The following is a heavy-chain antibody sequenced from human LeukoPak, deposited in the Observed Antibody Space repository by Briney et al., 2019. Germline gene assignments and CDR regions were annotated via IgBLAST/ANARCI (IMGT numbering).Heavy chain of an antibody. D-gene: IGHD2-15*01. CDR3: ARRIQVAATHYYYYYGMDV. V-gene: IGHV3-23*01. CDR2: ISGSGGST. CDR1: GFTFSSYA. Sequence: GGSLRLSCAASGFTFSSYAMSWVRQAPGEGLEWVSAISGSGGSTYYADSVKGRFTISRDNSKNTLYLQMNSLRAEDTAVYYCARRIQVAATHYYYYYGMDVWGQGTTVTVSS. J-gene: IGHJ6*02.